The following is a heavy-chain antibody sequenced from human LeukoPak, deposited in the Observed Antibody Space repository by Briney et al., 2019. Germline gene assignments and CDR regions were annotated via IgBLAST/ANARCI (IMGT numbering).Heavy chain of an antibody. Sequence: GGSLRRSRAVSGFTFCSYEMNWVRQAPGKGLEWVSYITRSGNTVYYADSVKGRFTISRDNAKNSLYLQMNSLRAEDTAVYYCARDPGRYGHFDYWGQGTLVTVSS. CDR3: ARDPGRYGHFDY. J-gene: IGHJ4*02. V-gene: IGHV3-48*03. CDR2: ITRSGNTV. CDR1: GFTFCSYE. D-gene: IGHD5-18*01.